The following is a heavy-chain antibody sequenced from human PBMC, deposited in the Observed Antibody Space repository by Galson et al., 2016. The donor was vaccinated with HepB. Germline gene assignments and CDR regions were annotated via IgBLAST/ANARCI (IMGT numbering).Heavy chain of an antibody. V-gene: IGHV3-9*01. CDR2: INWNSRSL. Sequence: SLRLSCAASGFSFEDHGMHWVRQAPGKGLEWVSGINWNSRSLDYADSVRGRFTISRDNAKNSLFLQMNSLKLEDAALYYCAKEHGGSRGWYFDLWGRGTLVTVSS. D-gene: IGHD1-26*01. CDR3: AKEHGGSRGWYFDL. CDR1: GFSFEDHG. J-gene: IGHJ2*01.